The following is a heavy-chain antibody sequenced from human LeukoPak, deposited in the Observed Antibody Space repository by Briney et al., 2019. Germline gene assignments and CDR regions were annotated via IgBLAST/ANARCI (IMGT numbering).Heavy chain of an antibody. J-gene: IGHJ4*02. V-gene: IGHV3-30*02. Sequence: GGSLRLSCAASGFTFSSYGMHWVRQAPGKGLEWVAFIRYDGSNKYFGDSVKGRFTISRGNSNNTLYLQMNSLRAEDTAVYYCAEDEGVGFGESIDYWGQGTLVTVSS. CDR1: GFTFSSYG. CDR3: AEDEGVGFGESIDY. D-gene: IGHD3-10*01. CDR2: IRYDGSNK.